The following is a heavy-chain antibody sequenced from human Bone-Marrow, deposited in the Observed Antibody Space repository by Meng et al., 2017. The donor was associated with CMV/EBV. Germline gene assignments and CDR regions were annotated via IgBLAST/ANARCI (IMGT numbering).Heavy chain of an antibody. V-gene: IGHV1-2*02. D-gene: IGHD3-16*01. J-gene: IGHJ6*02. CDR2: INPNSGGT. CDR3: ARGLGVTPGYGMDV. CDR1: GYTFTGYY. Sequence: ASLKASCKASGYTFTGYYMHWVRQAPGQGLEWMGWINPNSGGTNYAQKFQGRVTMTRDTSISTAYMVLSRLRSEDTAVYYCARGLGVTPGYGMDVWGQGTTVTVSS.